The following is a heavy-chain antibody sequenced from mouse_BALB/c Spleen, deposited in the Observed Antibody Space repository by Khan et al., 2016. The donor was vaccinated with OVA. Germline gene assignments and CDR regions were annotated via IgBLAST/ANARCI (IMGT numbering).Heavy chain of an antibody. V-gene: IGHV9-3-1*01. Sequence: QIQLVQSGPELKKPGETVKISCKASGYSFTNYGMNWVKQSPGKALKWMGWINTYTGEPSYADDFEGRFAFSLETSANTAYLQINILKSEDTATYFCARPPYFTDTLAYWGQGTSVTVSS. CDR1: GYSFTNYG. D-gene: IGHD2-10*01. J-gene: IGHJ4*01. CDR2: INTYTGEP. CDR3: ARPPYFTDTLAY.